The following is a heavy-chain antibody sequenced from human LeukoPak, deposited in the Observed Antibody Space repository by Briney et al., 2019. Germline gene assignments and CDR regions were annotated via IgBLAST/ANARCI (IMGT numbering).Heavy chain of an antibody. CDR2: ISSRSSTI. V-gene: IGHV3-48*04. D-gene: IGHD6-19*01. J-gene: IGHJ4*02. CDR1: GFTFNSYS. Sequence: GGSLRLSCAASGFTFNSYSMNWVRQAPGKGLEWVSYISSRSSTIYYADSVKGRFTISRDNAKNSLYLQMNSLRAEDTAVYYCARAMGIAVAGVDYWGQGTLVTVSS. CDR3: ARAMGIAVAGVDY.